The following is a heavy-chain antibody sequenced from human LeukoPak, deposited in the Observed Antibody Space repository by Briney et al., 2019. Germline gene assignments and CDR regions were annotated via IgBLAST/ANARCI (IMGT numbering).Heavy chain of an antibody. CDR3: ARRARHSNWFDP. J-gene: IGHJ5*02. Sequence: SETLSLTCAVYGGSFSGYYWSWIRQPPGKGLEWIGEINHSGSTNYNPSLKSRVTISVDTSKNQFSLKLSSVTAADTAVYYCARRARHSNWFDPWGQGTLVTVSS. V-gene: IGHV4-34*01. CDR2: INHSGST. CDR1: GGSFSGYY.